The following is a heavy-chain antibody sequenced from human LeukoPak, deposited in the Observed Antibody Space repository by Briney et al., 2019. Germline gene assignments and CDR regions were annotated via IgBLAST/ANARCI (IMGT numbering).Heavy chain of an antibody. Sequence: GGSLRLSCAASGFTFSSYGMHWVRQAPGKGLEWAAVISYDGSNKYYADSVKGRFTISRDNSKNTLYLQMNSLRAEDTAVYYCAKGHKWLPLDYWGQGTLVTVSS. D-gene: IGHD6-19*01. J-gene: IGHJ4*02. V-gene: IGHV3-30*18. CDR1: GFTFSSYG. CDR3: AKGHKWLPLDY. CDR2: ISYDGSNK.